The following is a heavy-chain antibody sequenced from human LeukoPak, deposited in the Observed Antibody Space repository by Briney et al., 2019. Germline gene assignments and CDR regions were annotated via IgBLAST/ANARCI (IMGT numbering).Heavy chain of an antibody. D-gene: IGHD6-19*01. J-gene: IGHJ4*02. Sequence: GGSLRLSCAASGFTFSSYEMNWVRQAPGKGLEWVSYISSSGSTIYYADSVKGRFTISRDNAKNSLYLQMNSLRAEDTAVYYCAKEVEAVAGDYWGQGTLVTVSS. V-gene: IGHV3-48*03. CDR1: GFTFSSYE. CDR3: AKEVEAVAGDY. CDR2: ISSSGSTI.